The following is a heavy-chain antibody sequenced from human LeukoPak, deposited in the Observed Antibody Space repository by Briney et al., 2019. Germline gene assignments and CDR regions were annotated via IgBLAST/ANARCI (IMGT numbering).Heavy chain of an antibody. D-gene: IGHD1-26*01. V-gene: IGHV3-13*01. J-gene: IGHJ4*02. CDR2: IGTAGDT. Sequence: PGGSLRLSRAASGFTLSNFAMHWVRQATGKGLEWVSAIGTAGDTFYPGSVKGRFTISRENAKNSLYLQMNNLRAEDTAVYYCARQMTPHGNFDYWGQGTLDTVSS. CDR1: GFTLSNFA. CDR3: ARQMTPHGNFDY.